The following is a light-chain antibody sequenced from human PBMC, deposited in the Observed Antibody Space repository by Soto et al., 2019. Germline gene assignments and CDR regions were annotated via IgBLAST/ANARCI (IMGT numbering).Light chain of an antibody. Sequence: QSALTQPASVSGSPGQSITISCTGTSSDVGGYNYVSWYQQHPGKAPKLMIYDVSNRPSGVSNRFSGSKSGNTAYLTISGLQAEDEADYYCSSYTSSSTRVFGTGTKLTV. V-gene: IGLV2-14*01. CDR3: SSYTSSSTRV. CDR1: SSDVGGYNY. J-gene: IGLJ1*01. CDR2: DVS.